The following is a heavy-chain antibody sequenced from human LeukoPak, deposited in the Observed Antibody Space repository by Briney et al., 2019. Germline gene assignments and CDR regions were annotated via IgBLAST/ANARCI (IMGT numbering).Heavy chain of an antibody. J-gene: IGHJ4*02. V-gene: IGHV3-33*01. Sequence: GGSLRLSCAASGFTFSSYGMHWVRQAPGKGLEWVALIWSGGSNTFYRDSVKGRFSISRDDSKNTLFLQVDSLRAEDTAVYYCARDRGYCSGGSCYSNYFDYWGQGTLVTVSS. CDR3: ARDRGYCSGGSCYSNYFDY. CDR2: IWSGGSNT. D-gene: IGHD2-15*01. CDR1: GFTFSSYG.